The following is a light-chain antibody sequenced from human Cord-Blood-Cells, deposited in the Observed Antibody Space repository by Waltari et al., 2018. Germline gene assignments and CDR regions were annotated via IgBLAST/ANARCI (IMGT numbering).Light chain of an antibody. CDR1: AGDVGGFNY. V-gene: IGLV2-14*01. Sequence: QSALTHLASVSGSPGKSITTPCTGPAGDVGGFNYLSWYQQHPGKAPKLMIYDVSNRPSGVSNRFSGSKSGNTASLTISGLQAEDEADYYCSSYTSSSTVVFGGGTKLTVL. CDR2: DVS. CDR3: SSYTSSSTVV. J-gene: IGLJ2*01.